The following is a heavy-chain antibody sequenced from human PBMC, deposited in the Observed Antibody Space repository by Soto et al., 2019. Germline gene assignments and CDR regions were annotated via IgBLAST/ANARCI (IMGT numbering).Heavy chain of an antibody. J-gene: IGHJ3*02. CDR1: GYTFTSYT. V-gene: IGHV1-3*01. CDR2: INAGNGNT. CDR3: ARRGWSKTLDAFDI. D-gene: IGHD6-19*01. Sequence: ASVKVSCKXSGYTFTSYTMHWVRQAPGQRLEWMGWINAGNGNTKYSQKFQGRVTITRDTSASTAYMELSSLRSEDTAVYYCARRGWSKTLDAFDIWGQGTMVTVSS.